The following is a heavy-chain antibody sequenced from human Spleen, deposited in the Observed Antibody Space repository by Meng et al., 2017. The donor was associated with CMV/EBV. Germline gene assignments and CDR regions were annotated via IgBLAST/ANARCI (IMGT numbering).Heavy chain of an antibody. CDR2: ISDDGST. CDR3: ARVWGHCTSMTCYKMRDSFDS. D-gene: IGHD2-2*02. V-gene: IGHV4-34*01. J-gene: IGHJ4*02. Sequence: SETLSLTCAVYDGSLSGYYWTWIRQPPGKGLEWIGEISDDGSTNYNPSLKSQVTISLDTSKNQFSLNLSSVTAADTAVYYCARVWGHCTSMTCYKMRDSFDSWGQGTLVTVSS. CDR1: DGSLSGYY.